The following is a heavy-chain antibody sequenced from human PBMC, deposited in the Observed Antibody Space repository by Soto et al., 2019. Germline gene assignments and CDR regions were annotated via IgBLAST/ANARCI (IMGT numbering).Heavy chain of an antibody. D-gene: IGHD3-16*01. Sequence: GGSLRLSCAASGFTFSSYAMGWVRQAPGKGLEWVSVISGSGDSTYYADSVKGRFTISRDDSKNTVYLQMNSLRAEDTALYYCTKNRGDYVFRYYYYAMDVWGQGTTVTVSS. J-gene: IGHJ6*02. CDR1: GFTFSSYA. CDR2: ISGSGDST. V-gene: IGHV3-23*01. CDR3: TKNRGDYVFRYYYYAMDV.